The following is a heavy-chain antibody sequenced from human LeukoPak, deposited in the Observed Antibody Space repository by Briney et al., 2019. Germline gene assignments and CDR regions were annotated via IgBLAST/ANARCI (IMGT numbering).Heavy chain of an antibody. CDR1: GYTFTSYY. J-gene: IGHJ5*02. D-gene: IGHD3-10*01. CDR2: INPSGGST. V-gene: IGHV1-46*01. CDR3: ARGGSGTNWFDP. Sequence: ASVKVSCKASGYTFTSYYMHWVRQAPGQGLEWMGIINPSGGSTSYAQKFQGRVTITADESTSTAYMELSSLRSADTAVYYCARGGSGTNWFDPWGQGTLVTVSS.